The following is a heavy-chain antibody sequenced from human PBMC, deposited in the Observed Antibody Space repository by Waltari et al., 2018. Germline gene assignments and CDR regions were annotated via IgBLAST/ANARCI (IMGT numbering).Heavy chain of an antibody. V-gene: IGHV1-3*01. CDR3: ARDLPAGGSSSWWFDP. D-gene: IGHD6-6*01. CDR2: INAGKGNT. CDR1: GYTFTSYA. J-gene: IGHJ5*02. Sequence: QVQLVQSGAEVKKPGASVKVSCKASGYTFTSYAMHWVRQAPGQRLEWMGWINAGKGNTKYSQKFQGRFTITGDTSASTAYMELGSLISEDTAVYYCARDLPAGGSSSWWFDPWGQGTLVTVSS.